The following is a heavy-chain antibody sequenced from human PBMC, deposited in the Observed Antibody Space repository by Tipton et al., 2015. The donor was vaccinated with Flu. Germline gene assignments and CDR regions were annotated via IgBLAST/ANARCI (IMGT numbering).Heavy chain of an antibody. CDR3: ARHVSYYYDSSGYYTTGWFDP. V-gene: IGHV4-39*01. D-gene: IGHD3-22*01. CDR1: SGSIRSTNYF. Sequence: TLSLTCTVSSGSIRSTNYFCAWIRQPPGKRLELIGSIYPSGTTYYNPSLKSRVTISVDTSKNQFSLKLSSVTAADTAVYYCARHVSYYYDSSGYYTTGWFDPWGQGTLVTVSS. J-gene: IGHJ5*02. CDR2: IYPSGTT.